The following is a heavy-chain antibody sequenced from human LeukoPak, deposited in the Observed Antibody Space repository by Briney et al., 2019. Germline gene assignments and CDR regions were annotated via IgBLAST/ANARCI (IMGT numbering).Heavy chain of an antibody. Sequence: GGSLRLSCAASGFTFSSYAMSWVRQAPGKGLEWVSAISGSGGSTYYADSVKGRFTVSRDNSKNTLYLQMNSLRAEDTAVYYCARDYYDSSGYYFYYYYGMDVWGQGTTVTVSS. CDR1: GFTFSSYA. CDR3: ARDYYDSSGYYFYYYYGMDV. D-gene: IGHD3-22*01. CDR2: ISGSGGST. V-gene: IGHV3-23*01. J-gene: IGHJ6*02.